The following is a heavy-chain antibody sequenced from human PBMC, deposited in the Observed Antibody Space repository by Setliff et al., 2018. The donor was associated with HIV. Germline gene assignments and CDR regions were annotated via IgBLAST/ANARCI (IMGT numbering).Heavy chain of an antibody. V-gene: IGHV4-34*01. CDR3: AKGVAGLQYYYYYMDV. CDR2: ITHSGST. D-gene: IGHD6-19*01. CDR1: GGSFSGYY. Sequence: PSETLSLTCAVYGGSFSGYYWTWIRQPPGKGLEWIGEITHSGSTYYNPSLETRVTISVDTSKNQFSLKLSSVTAADTAVYYCAKGVAGLQYYYYYMDVWGKGTTVTVSS. J-gene: IGHJ6*03.